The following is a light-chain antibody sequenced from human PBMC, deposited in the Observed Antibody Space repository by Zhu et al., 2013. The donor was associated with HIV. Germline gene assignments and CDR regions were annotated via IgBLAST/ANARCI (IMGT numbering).Light chain of an antibody. V-gene: IGKV3-15*01. CDR3: QQYNNWPPFT. CDR1: QSVSSN. J-gene: IGKJ3*01. CDR2: GAS. Sequence: EIVMTQSPATLSVSPGERATLSCRASQSVSSNLAWYQQKPGQAPRLLIYGASTRATGIPARFSGSGSGTEFTLTISSLQSEDFAVYYCQQYNNWPPFTFGPGTRPGYQ.